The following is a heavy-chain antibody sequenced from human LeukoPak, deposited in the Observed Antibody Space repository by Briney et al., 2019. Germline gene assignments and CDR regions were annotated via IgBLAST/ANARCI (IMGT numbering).Heavy chain of an antibody. D-gene: IGHD5-24*01. CDR3: ARGIGDGYNYGKYYFDY. J-gene: IGHJ4*02. V-gene: IGHV3-21*01. CDR1: GFTFSSYS. CDR2: ISSSSSYI. Sequence: GGSLRLPCAASGFTFSSYSMNWVRQAPGKGLEWVSSISSSSSYIYYADSVKGRFTISRDNAKNSLYLQMNSLRAEDTAVYYCARGIGDGYNYGKYYFDYWGQGTLVTVSS.